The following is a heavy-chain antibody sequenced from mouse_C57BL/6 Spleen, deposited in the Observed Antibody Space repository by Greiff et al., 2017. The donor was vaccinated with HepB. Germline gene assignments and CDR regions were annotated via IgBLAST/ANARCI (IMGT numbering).Heavy chain of an antibody. J-gene: IGHJ3*01. CDR2: IDPSDSYT. CDR3: ARRGNYGNSGFAY. V-gene: IGHV1-69*01. D-gene: IGHD2-1*01. CDR1: GYTFTSYW. Sequence: QVQLQQPGAELVMPGASVKLSCKASGYTFTSYWMHWVKQRPGQGLEWIGEIDPSDSYTNYNQKFKGKSTLTVDKSSSTAYMQLSSLTSEDSAVYYCARRGNYGNSGFAYWGQGTLVTVSA.